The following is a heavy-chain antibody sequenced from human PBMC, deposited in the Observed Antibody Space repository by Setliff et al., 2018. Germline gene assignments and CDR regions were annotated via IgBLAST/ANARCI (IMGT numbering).Heavy chain of an antibody. Sequence: ASVKVSCKAFRYTFNDYYIHWVRQTPGQGLEWMGRINPSSGGTDDAQNFLGRVTMTRDTAISTAYMEPSRLTSDDTAVYYCARAEYTSSSLYYYMDVWGKGTTVTVSS. CDR3: ARAEYTSSSLYYYMDV. CDR1: RYTFNDYY. V-gene: IGHV1-2*06. D-gene: IGHD6-6*01. J-gene: IGHJ6*03. CDR2: INPSSGGT.